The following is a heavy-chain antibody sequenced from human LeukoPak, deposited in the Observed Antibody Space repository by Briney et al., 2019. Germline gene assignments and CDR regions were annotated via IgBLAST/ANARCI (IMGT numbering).Heavy chain of an antibody. Sequence: AVKVSCKASGGTFSSYAISWVRQAPGQGLEWMGGIIPIFGTANYAQKFQGRVTITADESTSTAYMELSSLRSEDTAVYYCARSPYGDYAYFDYWGQGTLVTVSS. CDR2: IIPIFGTA. V-gene: IGHV1-69*01. CDR3: ARSPYGDYAYFDY. J-gene: IGHJ4*02. D-gene: IGHD4-17*01. CDR1: GGTFSSYA.